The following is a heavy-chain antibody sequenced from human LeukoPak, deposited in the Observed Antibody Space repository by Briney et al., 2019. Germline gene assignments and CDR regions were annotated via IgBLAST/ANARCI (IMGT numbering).Heavy chain of an antibody. J-gene: IGHJ3*02. CDR3: ARSCSGGSCYVGLRGAFGI. Sequence: GASVKVSCKASGYTFTSYDINWVRQATGQGLEWMGWMNPNSGNTGYAQKFQGRVTITRNTSISTAYMELSSLRSEDTAVYYCARSCSGGSCYVGLRGAFGIWGQGTMVTVSS. CDR2: MNPNSGNT. D-gene: IGHD2-15*01. CDR1: GYTFTSYD. V-gene: IGHV1-8*03.